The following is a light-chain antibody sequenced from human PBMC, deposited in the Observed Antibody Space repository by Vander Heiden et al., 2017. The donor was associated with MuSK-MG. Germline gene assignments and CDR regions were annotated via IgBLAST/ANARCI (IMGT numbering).Light chain of an antibody. CDR3: QQYYSSPRT. V-gene: IGKV4-1*01. Sequence: DIVMTQSPDSLAVSLRERSPINCQPRPSVLCRSINKNHLAWYQQKPGQPPKPLIHWASTRESGVPDRFSGSGSGTDFTLTISSLQAEDVAVYYCQQYYSSPRTFGPGPKWISN. CDR2: WAS. CDR1: PSVLCRSINKNH. J-gene: IGKJ3*01.